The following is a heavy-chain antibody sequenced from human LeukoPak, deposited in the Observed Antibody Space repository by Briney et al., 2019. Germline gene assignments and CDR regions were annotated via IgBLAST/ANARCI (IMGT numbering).Heavy chain of an antibody. V-gene: IGHV1-69*06. Sequence: GASVKVSCKASGGTFSSYAISWVRQAPGQWLEWMGGIIPIFGTANYAQKFQGRVTITADKSTSTAYMELSSLRSEDTAVYYCASNGANNWNYDWFDPWGQGTLVTVSS. CDR3: ASNGANNWNYDWFDP. CDR2: IIPIFGTA. J-gene: IGHJ5*02. CDR1: GGTFSSYA. D-gene: IGHD1-7*01.